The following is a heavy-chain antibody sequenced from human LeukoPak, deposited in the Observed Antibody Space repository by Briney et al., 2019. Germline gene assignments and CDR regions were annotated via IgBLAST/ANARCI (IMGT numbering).Heavy chain of an antibody. CDR2: IIDSGAIT. D-gene: IGHD2-15*01. CDR3: AKVNGYCSGGSCYSSGSYYYYGMDV. J-gene: IGHJ6*04. CDR1: GFTFSSYA. Sequence: PGGSLRLSCVASGFTFSSYAMSWVRQAPGKGLEWVSDIIDSGAITYYADSVKGRFTISRDNSKNTMYLQMNSLRAEDTALYYCAKVNGYCSGGSCYSSGSYYYYGMDVWGKGTTVTVSS. V-gene: IGHV3-23*01.